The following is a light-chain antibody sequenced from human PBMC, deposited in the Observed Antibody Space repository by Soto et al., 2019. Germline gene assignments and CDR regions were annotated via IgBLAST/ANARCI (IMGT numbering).Light chain of an antibody. J-gene: IGLJ1*01. CDR2: EGN. CDR3: CSYAGSSTYV. V-gene: IGLV2-23*01. CDR1: SSDVGSYIL. Sequence: QSALAQPASVSGSPGQSITISCTGTSSDVGSYILVSWYQQHPGKAPKLMIYEGNKRPSGVSNRFSGSKSDNTASLTISGLQAEDEADYFCCSYAGSSTYVFGTGTKLTVL.